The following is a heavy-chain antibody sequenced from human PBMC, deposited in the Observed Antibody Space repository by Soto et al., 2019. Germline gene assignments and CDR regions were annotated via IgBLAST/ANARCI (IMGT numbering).Heavy chain of an antibody. CDR2: ISDDGGSQ. CDR1: GFTLSNYA. V-gene: IGHV3-30*14. CDR3: GREQNSGYYRTADY. Sequence: QVQLVESGGGVVQPGRSLRLSCVASGFTLSNYAMHWARQAPGKGLEWLGVISDDGGSQFYAHYMEGRFTISRDTSKNMLYLQMNSLRVEDTAVYFCGREQNSGYYRTADYWGQGILVTVSS. J-gene: IGHJ4*02. D-gene: IGHD3-22*01.